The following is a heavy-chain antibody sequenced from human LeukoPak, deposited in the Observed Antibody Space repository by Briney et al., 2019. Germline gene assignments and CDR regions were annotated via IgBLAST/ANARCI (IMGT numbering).Heavy chain of an antibody. J-gene: IGHJ4*02. Sequence: PSETLSLTCTVSGFSISSGYYWGFIRQPPGKGLEWIGSVYHSGSTFYSPSLQSRVTISVDTSRNQFSLRLNSVTAADTAVYYCAGYTDYVSFWGQGTLVTVSS. D-gene: IGHD4-17*01. V-gene: IGHV4-38-2*02. CDR1: GFSISSGYY. CDR2: VYHSGST. CDR3: AGYTDYVSF.